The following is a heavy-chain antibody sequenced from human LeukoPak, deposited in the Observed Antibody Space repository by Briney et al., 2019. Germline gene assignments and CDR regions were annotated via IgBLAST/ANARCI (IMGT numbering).Heavy chain of an antibody. J-gene: IGHJ6*03. V-gene: IGHV3-15*01. CDR2: IKSRTDGGTT. CDR3: TTVVRGYSYGLYYYYYMDV. Sequence: GGSLRLSCAASGFTFSNAWMSWVRQAPGKGLEWVGRIKSRTDGGTTDYAAPVKGRFTISRDDSKNTLYLQMSSLKTEDTAVYYCTTVVRGYSYGLYYYYYMDVWGKGTTVTVSS. CDR1: GFTFSNAW. D-gene: IGHD5-18*01.